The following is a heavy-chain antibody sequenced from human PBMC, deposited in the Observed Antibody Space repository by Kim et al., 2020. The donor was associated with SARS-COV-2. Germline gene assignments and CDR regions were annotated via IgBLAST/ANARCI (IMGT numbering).Heavy chain of an antibody. D-gene: IGHD2-2*01. J-gene: IGHJ6*01. CDR2: IYYSGST. V-gene: IGHV4-59*08. CDR1: GGSISSYY. Sequence: SETLSLTCAVSGGSISSYYWSWIRQPPGKGLEWIGYIYYSGSTNYNPSLKSRVTISVDTSKNQFSLKLSSVTAADTAVYYCARRGDWCSSISCPGHYYYG. CDR3: ARRGDWCSSISCPGHYYYG.